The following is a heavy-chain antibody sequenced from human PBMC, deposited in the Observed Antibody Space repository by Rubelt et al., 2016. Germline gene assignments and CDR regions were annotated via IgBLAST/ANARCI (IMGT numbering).Heavy chain of an antibody. D-gene: IGHD5-18*01. Sequence: ADSVKGRFTISRDNSKNTLYLQMNSLRAEDTAVYYCARDSKEVDTAMGDWGQGTLVTVSS. CDR3: ARDSKEVDTAMGD. V-gene: IGHV3-53*01. J-gene: IGHJ4*02.